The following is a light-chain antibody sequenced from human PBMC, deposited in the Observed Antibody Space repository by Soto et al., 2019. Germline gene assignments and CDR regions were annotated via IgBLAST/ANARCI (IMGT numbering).Light chain of an antibody. CDR1: NIGSNS. Sequence: SYELAQPPSVSVAPGKTARITCGGNNIGSNSVHWYQQKPGQAPVLVIYYDSDRPSGIPERFSGSNSGNTATLTISRVEVGDEADYYCQVWDSGSDHVVFGGGTKLTVL. CDR3: QVWDSGSDHVV. J-gene: IGLJ3*02. CDR2: YDS. V-gene: IGLV3-21*04.